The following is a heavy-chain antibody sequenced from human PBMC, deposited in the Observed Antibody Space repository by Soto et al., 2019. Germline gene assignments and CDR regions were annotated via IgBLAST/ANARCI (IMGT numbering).Heavy chain of an antibody. V-gene: IGHV1-69*02. CDR2: IIPILGIA. CDR3: ARGVRGCSGYDYNDY. CDR1: GGTFSSYT. D-gene: IGHD5-12*01. Sequence: QVQLVQSGAEVKKPESSVKVSCKASGGTFSSYTISWVRQAPGQGLEWMGRIIPILGIANYAQKFQGRVTITADKSTSTAYMELSSLRSEDTAVYYCARGVRGCSGYDYNDYWGQGTLVTVSS. J-gene: IGHJ4*02.